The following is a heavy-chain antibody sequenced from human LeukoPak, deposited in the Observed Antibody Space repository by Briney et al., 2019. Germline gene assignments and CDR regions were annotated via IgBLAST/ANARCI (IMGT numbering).Heavy chain of an antibody. CDR1: GGTFSSYA. CDR3: ARAGDYYDSSGYYY. V-gene: IGHV1-69*05. CDR2: IIPIFGTA. D-gene: IGHD3-22*01. Sequence: ASVKVSCKASGGTFSSYAISWVRQAPGQGLEWMGGIIPIFGTANYAQKFQGRVTITTDESTSTAYMGLSSLRSEDTAVYYCARAGDYYDSSGYYYWGQGTLVTVSS. J-gene: IGHJ4*02.